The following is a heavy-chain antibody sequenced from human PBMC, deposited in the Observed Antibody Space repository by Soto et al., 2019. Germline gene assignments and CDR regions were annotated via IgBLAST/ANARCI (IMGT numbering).Heavy chain of an antibody. Sequence: EVQLLESGGGLVQPGGSLRLSCAASGFTFSSYAMSWVRQAPGKGLEWVSAISGSGGSTYYADSVEGRLTISRDNSKNTLYLQMNSLRAEYTAVYYCAKGSGSYLRVNWFDPWGQGTLVTVSS. D-gene: IGHD1-26*01. V-gene: IGHV3-23*01. J-gene: IGHJ5*02. CDR3: AKGSGSYLRVNWFDP. CDR2: ISGSGGST. CDR1: GFTFSSYA.